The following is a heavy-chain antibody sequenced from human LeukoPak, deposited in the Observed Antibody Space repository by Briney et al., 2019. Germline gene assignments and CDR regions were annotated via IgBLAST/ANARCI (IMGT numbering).Heavy chain of an antibody. Sequence: PGGSLRLSCAASGFTFSDYYMSWIRQAPGKGLEWVSYISSRGSTIYYADSVKGRFTISRDSAKNSLYLQMDSLRAEDTAVYYCARALDGYSSTWEYYFNYWGQGTLVTVSS. CDR1: GFTFSDYY. V-gene: IGHV3-11*01. J-gene: IGHJ4*02. CDR2: ISSRGSTI. D-gene: IGHD6-13*01. CDR3: ARALDGYSSTWEYYFNY.